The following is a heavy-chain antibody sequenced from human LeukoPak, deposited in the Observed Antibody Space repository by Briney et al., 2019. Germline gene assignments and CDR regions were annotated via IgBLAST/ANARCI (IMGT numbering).Heavy chain of an antibody. CDR1: GFTFSSYS. CDR3: ARAEGYCSSTSCYNAFDI. CDR2: ISSSSSTI. J-gene: IGHJ3*02. V-gene: IGHV3-48*01. Sequence: GGSLRLSCVASGFTFSSYSMNWVRQAPGKGLEWVSYISSSSSTIYYADSVKGRFTISRDNSKNTLYLQMNSLRAEDTAVYYCARAEGYCSSTSCYNAFDIWGQGTMVTVSS. D-gene: IGHD2-2*02.